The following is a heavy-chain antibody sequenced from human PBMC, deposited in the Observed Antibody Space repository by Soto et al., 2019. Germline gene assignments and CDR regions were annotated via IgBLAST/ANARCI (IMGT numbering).Heavy chain of an antibody. CDR2: CANKANGYAT. V-gene: IGHV3-72*01. D-gene: IGHD1-26*01. Sequence: QLVESGGGLVQPGGSLRLSCVASGFTFSDQYIDWVRQAPGKGLEWVGRCANKANGYATEYAASVNGRLTISRDDSKNSLYLQMNSLKTEDTAVYSCTRGYSGVSIYAFDIWGQGTMVTVSS. CDR3: TRGYSGVSIYAFDI. J-gene: IGHJ3*02. CDR1: GFTFSDQY.